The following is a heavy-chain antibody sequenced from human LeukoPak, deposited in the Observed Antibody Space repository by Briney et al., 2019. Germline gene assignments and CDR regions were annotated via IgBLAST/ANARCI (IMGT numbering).Heavy chain of an antibody. V-gene: IGHV4-39*07. CDR3: ARGRVRATLGYFDY. D-gene: IGHD3-10*01. CDR2: IFYSGST. Sequence: MTSETLSLTRTVASGSISTSNYYWGWVRQPPGKALEWIGNIFYSGSTYYSPSLKSRVTISLDTSRNQFSLKLSSVTAADTAVYYCARGRVRATLGYFDYWGQGTLVTVSS. J-gene: IGHJ4*02. CDR1: SGSISTSNYY.